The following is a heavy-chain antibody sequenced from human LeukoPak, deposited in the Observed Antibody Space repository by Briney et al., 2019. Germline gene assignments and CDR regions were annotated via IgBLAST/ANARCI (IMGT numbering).Heavy chain of an antibody. V-gene: IGHV4-34*01. Sequence: SETLSLTCAVYGGSFSGYCWSWIRQPPGKGLEWIGDINHSGSTNYNPSLKSRVTISVDTSKNQFSLKLSSVTAADTAVYYCARARLDHDYGDYSLDYWGQGTLVTVSS. D-gene: IGHD4-17*01. J-gene: IGHJ4*02. CDR3: ARARLDHDYGDYSLDY. CDR2: INHSGST. CDR1: GGSFSGYC.